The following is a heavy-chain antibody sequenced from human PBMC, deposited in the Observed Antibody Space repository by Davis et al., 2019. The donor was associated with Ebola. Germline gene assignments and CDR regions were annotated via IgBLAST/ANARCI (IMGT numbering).Heavy chain of an antibody. J-gene: IGHJ3*01. CDR3: AKDTPNIWFDV. V-gene: IGHV3-23*01. D-gene: IGHD2-15*01. CDR1: GFTFSSYW. CDR2: HGTSGDT. Sequence: GESLKISCAASGFTFSSYWMSWVRRAPGKGLEWVSTHGTSGDTYYADSVKGRFTISRDNSKNTLYLQMNSLRVEDTAIYYCAKDTPNIWFDVWGQGTMVAVSS.